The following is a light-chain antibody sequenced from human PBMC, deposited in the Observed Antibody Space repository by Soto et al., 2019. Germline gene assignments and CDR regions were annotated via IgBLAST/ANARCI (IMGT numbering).Light chain of an antibody. CDR2: VDSDGSH. Sequence: QLVLTQSPSASASLGASVKLTCTLSSGHSSYAIAWHQQQPEKGPRYLMKVDSDGSHTKGDGIPDRFSGSSSGPERYLHISSLQSEDEADYYCQTWGTGIHVVFGVGTKLTVL. CDR3: QTWGTGIHVV. CDR1: SGHSSYA. J-gene: IGLJ2*01. V-gene: IGLV4-69*01.